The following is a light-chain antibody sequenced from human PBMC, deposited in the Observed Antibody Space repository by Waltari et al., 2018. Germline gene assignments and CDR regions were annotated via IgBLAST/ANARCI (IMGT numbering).Light chain of an antibody. CDR1: QSISSW. V-gene: IGKV1-5*03. Sequence: DIQMTQSQYTLSASVGDRVTITCRASQSISSWLAWFQQKPGKAPKLLIQKASSLESGVPSSFSGSGSGTEFTLTISSLQPDDVATYYCQQYSSFWTFGQGTKVEIK. CDR2: KAS. J-gene: IGKJ1*01. CDR3: QQYSSFWT.